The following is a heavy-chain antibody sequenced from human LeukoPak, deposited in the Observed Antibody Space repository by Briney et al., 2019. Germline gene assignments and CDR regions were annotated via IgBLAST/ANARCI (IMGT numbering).Heavy chain of an antibody. Sequence: SETLSLTCAVSGYSISSGYYWGWIRQPPGKGLEWIGSIYHSGSTYYNPSLKSRVTISVDTSKNQFSLKLSSVTAADTAVYYCARRYGSGWPTFDYWGQGTPVTVSP. D-gene: IGHD6-19*01. CDR2: IYHSGST. V-gene: IGHV4-38-2*01. CDR3: ARRYGSGWPTFDY. J-gene: IGHJ4*02. CDR1: GYSISSGYY.